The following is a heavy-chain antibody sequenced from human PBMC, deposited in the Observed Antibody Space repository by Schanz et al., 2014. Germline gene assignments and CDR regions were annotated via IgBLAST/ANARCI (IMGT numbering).Heavy chain of an antibody. D-gene: IGHD6-13*01. CDR1: GYDFHIYA. J-gene: IGHJ4*02. CDR2: ISAYNGHT. V-gene: IGHV1-18*01. Sequence: QILLVQPGPEVKKPGASVTVSCKASGYDFHIYAYSWVRQAPGQGPEWMGWISAYNGHTDYAQKLQGRVTLTTDTSTSTAYMELRNLRSDDTAVYYCASSGAGYSSSWDFDYWGQGTLVTVSS. CDR3: ASSGAGYSSSWDFDY.